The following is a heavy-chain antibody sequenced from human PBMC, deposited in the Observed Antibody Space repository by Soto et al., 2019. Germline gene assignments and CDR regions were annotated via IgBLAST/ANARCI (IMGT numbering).Heavy chain of an antibody. CDR3: ARDYGSGMDC. Sequence: QVQLVESGGGVVQPGRSLRLSCAASGLTFSSYGMHWVRQDPGKGLDWVALIWYDGSNKYYGDSVKGRFTISRDNSKNTLYLQMNSLRAEDTAVYYCARDYGSGMDCWGQGTLVTVSS. CDR2: IWYDGSNK. J-gene: IGHJ4*02. D-gene: IGHD3-10*01. CDR1: GLTFSSYG. V-gene: IGHV3-33*01.